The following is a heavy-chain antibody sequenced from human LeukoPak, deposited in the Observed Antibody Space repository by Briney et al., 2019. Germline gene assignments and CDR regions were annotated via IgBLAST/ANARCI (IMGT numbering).Heavy chain of an antibody. CDR2: ISSSSSTI. CDR1: GFTFSSYS. D-gene: IGHD6-19*01. V-gene: IGHV3-48*01. J-gene: IGHJ6*03. Sequence: QPGGSLRLSSAASGFTFSSYSMNWVRQAPGKGLEWVSYISSSSSTIYYADSVKGRFTISRDNAKNSLYLQMNSLRAEDTAVYYCAREQQWLVYYYYMDVWGKGTAVTVSS. CDR3: AREQQWLVYYYYMDV.